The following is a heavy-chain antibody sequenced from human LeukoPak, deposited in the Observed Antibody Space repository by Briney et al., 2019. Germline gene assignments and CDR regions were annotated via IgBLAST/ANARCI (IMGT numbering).Heavy chain of an antibody. J-gene: IGHJ4*02. D-gene: IGHD3-10*01. V-gene: IGHV1-58*02. CDR3: AASKVLLWFGELYY. Sequence: SVKVSCKASGFTFTSSAMQWVRQARGQRREWIGWIVVGSGNTNYAQKFQERVTITRDMSTSTAYMELSSLRSEDTAVYYCAASKVLLWFGELYYWGQGTLVTVSS. CDR1: GFTFTSSA. CDR2: IVVGSGNT.